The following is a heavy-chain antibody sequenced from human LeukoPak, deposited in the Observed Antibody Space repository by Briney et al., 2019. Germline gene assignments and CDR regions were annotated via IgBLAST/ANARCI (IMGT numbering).Heavy chain of an antibody. CDR1: GFTFSSYW. Sequence: GGSLRLSCAASGFTFSSYWMSWVRQAPGKGLEWVANIKQDGSEKNFGDSVKGRFTISRDNAKKSLYLQMNSLRAEDTAVYYCARDLNIVVVPAHGMDVWGQGTTVTVSS. J-gene: IGHJ6*02. D-gene: IGHD2-2*01. V-gene: IGHV3-7*01. CDR2: IKQDGSEK. CDR3: ARDLNIVVVPAHGMDV.